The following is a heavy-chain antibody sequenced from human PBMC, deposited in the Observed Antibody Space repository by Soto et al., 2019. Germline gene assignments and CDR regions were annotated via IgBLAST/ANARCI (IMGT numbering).Heavy chain of an antibody. J-gene: IGHJ4*02. CDR3: VRDLYGAGNPFDY. CDR2: IYYSGGV. Sequence: PSETLSLTCAVSGGSISTYSWSWSRQPPGKGLGWIGYIYYSGGVNDNASLTSRITISVDTSKNQFSLNLSSVTAPGTAVYYCVRDLYGAGNPFDYWGQGILVTVSS. CDR1: GGSISTYS. D-gene: IGHD3-10*01. V-gene: IGHV4-59*01.